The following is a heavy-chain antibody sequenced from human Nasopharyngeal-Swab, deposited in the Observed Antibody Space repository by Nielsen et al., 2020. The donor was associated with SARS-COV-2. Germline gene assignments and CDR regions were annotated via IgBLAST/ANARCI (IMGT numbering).Heavy chain of an antibody. CDR1: GGSISSGGYY. D-gene: IGHD6-13*01. J-gene: IGHJ5*02. V-gene: IGHV4-31*03. Sequence: SETLSLTCTVSGGSISSGGYYWSWIRQHPGKGLEWIGYIYYSGSTYYNPSLKSRVTISVDTSKNQFSLKLSSVTAADTAVYYCARDWTAAPGIWFDPWGQGTLVTVSS. CDR2: IYYSGST. CDR3: ARDWTAAPGIWFDP.